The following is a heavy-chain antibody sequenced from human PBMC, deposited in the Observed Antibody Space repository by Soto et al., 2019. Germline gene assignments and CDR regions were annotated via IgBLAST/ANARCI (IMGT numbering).Heavy chain of an antibody. CDR3: ARTLYSSSSYAFDL. D-gene: IGHD6-6*01. CDR2: IKQDGGEK. J-gene: IGHJ3*01. CDR1: GFSFSSYW. Sequence: GGSLRLSCAATGFSFSSYWMTWVRQAPGKGLEWVANIKQDGGEKYYVDSVKGRFTISRDNAKNSLYLQMNSLRAEDTAVYYCARTLYSSSSYAFDLWGQGTTVTVSS. V-gene: IGHV3-7*01.